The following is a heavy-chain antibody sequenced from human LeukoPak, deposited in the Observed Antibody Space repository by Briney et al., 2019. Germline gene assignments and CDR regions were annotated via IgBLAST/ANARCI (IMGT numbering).Heavy chain of an antibody. D-gene: IGHD6-13*01. Sequence: GGSLRLSCAASGFTFSGFAMTWVRQAPGKGLEWVSSISANGDSTYYADSVRGRFTISRDNSKNTLYLQLNSRRAEDTAVYYCSRNRGYSSNDWGQGTLVTVSS. CDR1: GFTFSGFA. CDR3: SRNRGYSSND. J-gene: IGHJ4*02. V-gene: IGHV3-23*01. CDR2: ISANGDST.